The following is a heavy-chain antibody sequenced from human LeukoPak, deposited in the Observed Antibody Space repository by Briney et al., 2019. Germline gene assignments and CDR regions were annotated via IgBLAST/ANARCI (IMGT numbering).Heavy chain of an antibody. CDR1: GFSFSSYA. V-gene: IGHV3-23*01. Sequence: GGPLRFSCEASGFSFSSYAMTWVCKAPGKGLNWVSNISGAGGNTYYADSVKGRFTISRDNSKSTLYLQMNSLRAEDTAVYYCAQMTTLTTAIYWGQGTQVTVSS. J-gene: IGHJ4*02. CDR3: AQMTTLTTAIY. CDR2: ISGAGGNT. D-gene: IGHD4-17*01.